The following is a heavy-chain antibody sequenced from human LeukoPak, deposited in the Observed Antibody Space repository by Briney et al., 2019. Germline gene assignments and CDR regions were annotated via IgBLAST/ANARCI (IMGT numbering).Heavy chain of an antibody. J-gene: IGHJ4*02. CDR3: AREAYSSSWYFSY. Sequence: GRSLRLSCAASGFTFSSYAMSWVRQVPGKGLEWVSGISASGGSTSYADSVRGRFTISRDNSKNTLYVQMNSLRAEDTAVYYCAREAYSSSWYFSYWGQGTLVTVSS. V-gene: IGHV3-23*01. CDR2: ISASGGST. D-gene: IGHD6-13*01. CDR1: GFTFSSYA.